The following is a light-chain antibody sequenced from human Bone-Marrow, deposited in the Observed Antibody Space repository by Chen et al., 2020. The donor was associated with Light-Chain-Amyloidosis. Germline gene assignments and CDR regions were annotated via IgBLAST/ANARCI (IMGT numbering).Light chain of an antibody. CDR2: RDT. CDR3: QSADRSGTYEVI. V-gene: IGLV3-25*03. Sequence: SYELTQPPSVSVSPGQTARITCSGDDLPTKYAYWYQQKPGQAPVLVIHRDTERPSGISERFSSYSSGTTATLTIRGVQAEDEADYHSQSADRSGTYEVIFGRGTKLTVL. J-gene: IGLJ2*01. CDR1: DLPTKY.